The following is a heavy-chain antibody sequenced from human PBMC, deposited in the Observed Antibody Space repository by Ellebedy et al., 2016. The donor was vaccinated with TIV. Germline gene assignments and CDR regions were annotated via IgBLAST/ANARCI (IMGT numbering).Heavy chain of an antibody. CDR3: ARGSAEGRAFDY. V-gene: IGHV1-3*01. Sequence: AVSVKVSCKASGYTFTRYAIHWVRQAPGQRLAWMGWINAGNGNTKYSQKFQGRVTITGDTPASTAYMELSSLTSEDTAVYYCARGSAEGRAFDYWGQGTLVTVSS. CDR1: GYTFTRYA. J-gene: IGHJ4*02. D-gene: IGHD3-10*01. CDR2: INAGNGNT.